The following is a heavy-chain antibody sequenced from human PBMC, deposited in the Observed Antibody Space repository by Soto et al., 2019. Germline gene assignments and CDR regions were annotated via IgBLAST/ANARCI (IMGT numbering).Heavy chain of an antibody. V-gene: IGHV3-30-3*01. J-gene: IGHJ4*02. Sequence: PWGSLRLSCSASGSAFRGYSIHWVRQAPGKGLEWITLISYDEATTFYADSVKGRFTISRDDSKNVSYLQMDSLRREDTGVYFCASQMYFFDSSGYFPPPIWGQGTQVPVSS. D-gene: IGHD3-22*01. CDR2: ISYDEATT. CDR3: ASQMYFFDSSGYFPPPI. CDR1: GSAFRGYS.